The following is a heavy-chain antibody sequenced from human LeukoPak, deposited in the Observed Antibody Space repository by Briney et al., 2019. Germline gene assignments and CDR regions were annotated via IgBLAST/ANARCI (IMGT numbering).Heavy chain of an antibody. D-gene: IGHD5-18*01. Sequence: PGGSLRLSCAASGFTVSSNHMSWVRQAPGKGLEWVSVIYSGGSTYYADSVKGRFTISRDNSKNTLYLQMNSLRAEDTAVYYCAKVETWIQLWPHFDYWGQGTLVTVSS. V-gene: IGHV3-53*01. J-gene: IGHJ4*02. CDR1: GFTVSSNH. CDR3: AKVETWIQLWPHFDY. CDR2: IYSGGST.